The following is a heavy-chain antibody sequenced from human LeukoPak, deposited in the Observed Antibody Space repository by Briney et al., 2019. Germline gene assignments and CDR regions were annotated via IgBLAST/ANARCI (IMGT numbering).Heavy chain of an antibody. V-gene: IGHV3-43*02. D-gene: IGHD3-10*01. CDR3: ARDGSGTVDAFDI. J-gene: IGHJ3*02. CDR2: ITGDGRST. Sequence: PGGSLRLSCAASGFTFHLYAMHWVRLAPGKGLEWVSLITGDGRSTYYADSVKGRFTISRDNAKNSLYLQMNSLRAEDTAVYYCARDGSGTVDAFDIWGQGTMVTVSS. CDR1: GFTFHLYA.